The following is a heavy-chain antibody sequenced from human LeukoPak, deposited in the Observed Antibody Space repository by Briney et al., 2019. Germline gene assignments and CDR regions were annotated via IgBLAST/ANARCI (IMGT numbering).Heavy chain of an antibody. D-gene: IGHD2-8*01. J-gene: IGHJ3*02. CDR1: GGSFSGCY. V-gene: IGHV4-34*01. Sequence: PSETLSLTCAVYGGSFSGCYWSWIRQPPGKGLEWIGEINHSGSTNYNPSLKSRVTISVDTSKNQFSLKLSSVTAADTAVYYCAIVRSAFDIWGQGTMVTVSS. CDR3: AIVRSAFDI. CDR2: INHSGST.